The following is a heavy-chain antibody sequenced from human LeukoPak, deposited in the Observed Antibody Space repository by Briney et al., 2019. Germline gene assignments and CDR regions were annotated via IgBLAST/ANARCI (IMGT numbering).Heavy chain of an antibody. CDR3: AREGGSMGANIAY. CDR2: ISGSGASR. J-gene: IGHJ4*02. V-gene: IGHV3-23*01. D-gene: IGHD1-26*01. Sequence: GGSLRLSCAASGFTFSSYAMSWVRQAPGKGLEWVSGISGSGASRYDADSVKGRFTISRDDSKNTLYLQMNSLRADDTAVYYCAREGGSMGANIAYWGQGTLVTVSS. CDR1: GFTFSSYA.